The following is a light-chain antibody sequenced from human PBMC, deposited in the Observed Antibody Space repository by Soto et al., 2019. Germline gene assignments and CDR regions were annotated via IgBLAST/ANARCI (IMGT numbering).Light chain of an antibody. J-gene: IGKJ1*01. Sequence: DVQMTQSPSTLSASVGDRVTITCRASQSINSWLAWYQHKPGKAPKLLIYKASGLESGVPSRFSGSGSGTEFTLTISTLQPEDFASYYCLQYDSHSWTFGQETKVEMK. CDR2: KAS. V-gene: IGKV1-5*03. CDR3: LQYDSHSWT. CDR1: QSINSW.